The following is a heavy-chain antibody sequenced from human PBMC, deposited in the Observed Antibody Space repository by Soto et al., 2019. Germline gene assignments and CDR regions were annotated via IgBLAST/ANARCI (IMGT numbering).Heavy chain of an antibody. V-gene: IGHV1-18*01. Sequence: QVQLVQPGGELKRPGASVRVSCKASGYSFNTYAISWVRQAPGQGLEWMGWISDYNGHTDYAQKFQGRVTMTTDTSTNTVSMELRGLKSDDTAVYYCARGRTWGARDFDYWGQGTLVTVSS. D-gene: IGHD3-16*01. CDR2: ISDYNGHT. J-gene: IGHJ4*02. CDR3: ARGRTWGARDFDY. CDR1: GYSFNTYA.